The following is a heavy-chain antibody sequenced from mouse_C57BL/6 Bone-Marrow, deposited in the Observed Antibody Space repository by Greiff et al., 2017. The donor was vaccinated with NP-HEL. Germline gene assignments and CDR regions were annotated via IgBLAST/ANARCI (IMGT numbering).Heavy chain of an antibody. J-gene: IGHJ1*03. CDR1: GYAFSSSW. D-gene: IGHD1-1*01. CDR2: IYPGDGDT. V-gene: IGHV1-82*01. Sequence: QVQLKESGPELVKPGASVKISCKASGYAFSSSWMNWVKQRPGKGLEWIGRIYPGDGDTNYNGKFKGKATLTADKSSSTAYMQLSSLTSEDSAVCFCARRLRYSYFDVWGTGTTVTVSS. CDR3: ARRLRYSYFDV.